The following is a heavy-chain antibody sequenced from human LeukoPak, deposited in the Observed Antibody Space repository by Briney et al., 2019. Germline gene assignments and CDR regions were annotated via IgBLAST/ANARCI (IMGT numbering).Heavy chain of an antibody. CDR2: ISPDGSSA. CDR1: GFTFSSYW. D-gene: IGHD5-12*01. J-gene: IGHJ4*02. CDR3: ARDTSGYDY. Sequence: ETGGSLRLSCAASGFTFSSYWMHWVRQAPGKGLVWVSRISPDGSSALYADSVKGRFTISRDNAKNSLYLQMNSLRAEDTAVYYCARDTSGYDYWGQGTLVTVSS. V-gene: IGHV3-74*01.